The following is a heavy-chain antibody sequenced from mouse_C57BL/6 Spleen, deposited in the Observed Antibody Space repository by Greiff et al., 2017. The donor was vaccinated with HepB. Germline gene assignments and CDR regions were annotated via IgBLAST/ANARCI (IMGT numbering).Heavy chain of an antibody. CDR2: ISRGSSTI. CDR1: GFTFSDYG. CDR3: ARDVTTVVAPDY. Sequence: EVKVVESGGGLVKPGGSLKLSCAASGFTFSDYGMHWVRQDPEKGLEWVAYISRGSSTIYYADTVKGRFTISRDNAKNTLFLQMTSLRSEDTAMYYCARDVTTVVAPDYWGQGTTLTVSS. D-gene: IGHD1-1*01. V-gene: IGHV5-17*01. J-gene: IGHJ2*01.